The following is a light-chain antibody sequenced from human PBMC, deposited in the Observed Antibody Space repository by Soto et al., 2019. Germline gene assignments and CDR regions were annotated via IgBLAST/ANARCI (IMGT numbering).Light chain of an antibody. CDR2: WSS. CDR1: QSLLHSNGYTY. Sequence: DIVMTQSPLSLSVTPGESASISCTSSQSLLHSNGYTYLDWYLQKPGQSPQLLIYWSSNRASGVPDRISGRGSGTDFTLKISRVEAEDVGVYYSMQALETPLTIGPGTRVDF. CDR3: MQALETPLT. V-gene: IGKV2-28*01. J-gene: IGKJ3*01.